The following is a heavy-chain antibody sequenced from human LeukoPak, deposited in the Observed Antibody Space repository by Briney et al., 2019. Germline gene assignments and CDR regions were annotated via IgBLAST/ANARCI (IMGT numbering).Heavy chain of an antibody. J-gene: IGHJ5*02. D-gene: IGHD3-10*01. V-gene: IGHV1-8*01. Sequence: RASVKVSCKASGFTFTSYDINWVRQATGQGLEWMGWMNPNNGNTGYAQKFQGRVTMTRDTSISTAYMELRSLRSGDTAVYYCVRDGEGVAISVNYWFDPWGQGTLVTVSS. CDR1: GFTFTSYD. CDR2: MNPNNGNT. CDR3: VRDGEGVAISVNYWFDP.